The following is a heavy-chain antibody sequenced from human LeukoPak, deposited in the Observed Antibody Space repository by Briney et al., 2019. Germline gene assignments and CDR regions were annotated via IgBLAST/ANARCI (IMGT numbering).Heavy chain of an antibody. J-gene: IGHJ4*02. D-gene: IGHD3-22*01. CDR1: GFSVSSNH. V-gene: IGHV3-66*02. CDR2: IYSGGSP. CDR3: ARESSGYGFDF. Sequence: PGGSLRLSCAASGFSVSSNHMSWVRQAPGKGLEWVSVIYSGGSPFYADSVKGRFTISRDNSKNILYLQMNSLRPEDTALYYCARESSGYGFDFWGQGTLDTVSS.